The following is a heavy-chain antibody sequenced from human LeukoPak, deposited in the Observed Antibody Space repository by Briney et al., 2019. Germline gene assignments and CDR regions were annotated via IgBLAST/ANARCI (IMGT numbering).Heavy chain of an antibody. CDR1: GGSISSYY. CDR2: IYYGST. Sequence: SETLSLTCTVSGGSISSYYWSWIRQPPGKGLEWIGYIYYGSTNYNPSLKSRVTISIDTSKNQLSLKLSSVTAADTAVYYCARVVVGAIFDYWGQGTLVTVSS. CDR3: ARVVVGAIFDY. J-gene: IGHJ4*02. V-gene: IGHV4-59*08. D-gene: IGHD1-26*01.